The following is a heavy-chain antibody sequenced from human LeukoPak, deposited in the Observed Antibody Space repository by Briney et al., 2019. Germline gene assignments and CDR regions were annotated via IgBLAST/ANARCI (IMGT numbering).Heavy chain of an antibody. CDR3: ARVRGEGAYDAFDI. D-gene: IGHD2-21*01. CDR1: GFTFSSYG. V-gene: IGHV3-30*02. J-gene: IGHJ3*02. Sequence: GGSLRLSCAASGFTFSSYGMHWVRQAPGKGLEWVAFIRYDGSNKYYADSVKGRFTISRDNAKNSLYQQMNSLRADDTAMYYCARVRGEGAYDAFDIWGQGTMVTVSS. CDR2: IRYDGSNK.